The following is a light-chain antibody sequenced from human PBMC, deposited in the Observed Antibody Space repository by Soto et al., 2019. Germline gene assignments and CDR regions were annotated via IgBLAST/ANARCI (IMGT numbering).Light chain of an antibody. V-gene: IGLV2-23*01. CDR2: EGS. J-gene: IGLJ1*01. Sequence: QSVLTQPASVSGSPGQSITISCTGTSSDVGSYNLVSWYQQHPGKAPKLMIYEGSKRPSGVSNRFSGSKSGNTASLTISGLQAVDEADYHCCSYAGSSTYVFGTGTRSPS. CDR1: SSDVGSYNL. CDR3: CSYAGSSTYV.